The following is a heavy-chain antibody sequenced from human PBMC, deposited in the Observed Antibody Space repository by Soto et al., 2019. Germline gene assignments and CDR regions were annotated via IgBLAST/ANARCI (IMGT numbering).Heavy chain of an antibody. CDR1: GYTFTGYY. CDR3: AKGQAARPGPVPFDY. V-gene: IGHV1-2*02. D-gene: IGHD6-6*01. Sequence: ASVKVSCKASGYTFTGYYMHWVRQAPGQGLEWMGWINPNSGGTNYADSVKGRFTISRDNSKNTLYLQMNSLRAEDTAVYYCAKGQAARPGPVPFDYWGQGTLVTVSS. CDR2: INPNSGGT. J-gene: IGHJ4*02.